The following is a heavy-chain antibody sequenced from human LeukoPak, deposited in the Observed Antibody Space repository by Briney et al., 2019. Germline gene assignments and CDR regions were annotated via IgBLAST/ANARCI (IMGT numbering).Heavy chain of an antibody. CDR1: GVAISRGGYA. D-gene: IGHD6-19*01. CDR3: VRGRYSSGWFKDKNWFDP. J-gene: IGHJ5*02. CDR2: IYHSGTT. V-gene: IGHV4-30-4*07. Sequence: SETLSLTCAVSGVAISRGGYAWNWIRQPPGKGLEWVAYIYHSGTTYYNPSLKSRATISVDTSKNQFSLKLSSVTAADTAVYYCVRGRYSSGWFKDKNWFDPWGQGIPVTVSS.